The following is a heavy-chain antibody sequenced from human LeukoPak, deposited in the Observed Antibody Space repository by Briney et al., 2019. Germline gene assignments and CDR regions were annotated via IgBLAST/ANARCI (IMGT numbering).Heavy chain of an antibody. CDR1: GGTFSSYA. D-gene: IGHD1-26*01. V-gene: IGHV1-69*13. CDR2: IIPIFGTA. Sequence: ASVKVSCKASGGTFSSYAISWVRQAPGQGLEWMGGIIPIFGTANYAQKFQGRVTITADESTSTAYMELSSLRSEDTAVYYCARGGGGSYEGDYFDYWGQGTLVTVSS. CDR3: ARGGGGSYEGDYFDY. J-gene: IGHJ4*02.